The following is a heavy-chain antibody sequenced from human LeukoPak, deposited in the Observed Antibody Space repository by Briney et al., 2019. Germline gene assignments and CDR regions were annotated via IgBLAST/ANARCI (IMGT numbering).Heavy chain of an antibody. Sequence: ASVKVSCKASGGTFSSYAISWVRQAPGQGLEWMGGIIPIFGTANYAQKFQGRVTITADESTSTAYMELSSLRSEDTAVYYCARGVQGDPRSNGYYYDSSGYHPYYFDYWGQGTLVTVSS. CDR2: IIPIFGTA. V-gene: IGHV1-69*13. CDR1: GGTFSSYA. J-gene: IGHJ4*02. CDR3: ARGVQGDPRSNGYYYDSSGYHPYYFDY. D-gene: IGHD3-22*01.